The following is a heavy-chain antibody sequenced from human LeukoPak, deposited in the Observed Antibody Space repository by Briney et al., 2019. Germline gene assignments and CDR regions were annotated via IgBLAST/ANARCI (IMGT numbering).Heavy chain of an antibody. V-gene: IGHV1-46*01. Sequence: ASVKVSCKASGYRFTTYFTHWLRQAPGQGLEWMGLISPSGGDTTYAQKFQGRVAMTRSSSSSTVYMELSSLRSEDTAVYYCARDYGDSSGYNDFWGQGTLVTVSS. CDR3: ARDYGDSSGYNDF. CDR2: ISPSGGDT. J-gene: IGHJ4*02. D-gene: IGHD3-22*01. CDR1: GYRFTTYF.